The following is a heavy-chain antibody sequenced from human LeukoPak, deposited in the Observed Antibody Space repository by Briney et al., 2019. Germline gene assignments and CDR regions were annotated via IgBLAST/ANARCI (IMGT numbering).Heavy chain of an antibody. CDR2: INRDGSST. V-gene: IGHV3-43*01. CDR1: GFTFDDYT. CDR3: AKDIGDPTGWYYFDY. D-gene: IGHD6-19*01. Sequence: GGSLRLSCAASGFTFDDYTMHWVRQAPGKGLEWVSLINRDGSSTYYADSVKGRFTISRDNSKNSLYLQMNSLRAEDTALYYCAKDIGDPTGWYYFDYWGQGTLVTVSS. J-gene: IGHJ4*02.